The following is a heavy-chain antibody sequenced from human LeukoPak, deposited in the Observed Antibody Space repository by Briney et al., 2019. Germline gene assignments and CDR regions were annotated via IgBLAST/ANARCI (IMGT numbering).Heavy chain of an antibody. CDR1: GYSFTSYW. CDR3: ARQLTAGLIPDY. J-gene: IGHJ4*02. CDR2: IYPGDSAT. D-gene: IGHD2-21*01. V-gene: IGHV5-51*01. Sequence: PGESLKISCKGSGYSFTSYWIGWVRQLPGKGLEWIGIIYPGDSATSYSPSFQGHTTISATNTISTAYLQWSSLKASDAAMYYCARQLTAGLIPDYWGQGTLVTVSS.